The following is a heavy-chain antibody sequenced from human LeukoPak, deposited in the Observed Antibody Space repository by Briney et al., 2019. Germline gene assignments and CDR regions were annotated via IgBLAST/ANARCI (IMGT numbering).Heavy chain of an antibody. CDR2: ISSRGGST. V-gene: IGHV3-23*01. CDR1: GFTFSSYA. J-gene: IGHJ3*02. CDR3: AKIEGYGDYPYDAFDI. Sequence: PGGSLRLSCAASGFTFSSYAMSWVRQAPGRGLEWVSAISSRGGSTYYADSVKGRFTISRDNSKNTLYLQMNSLRAEDTAVYYCAKIEGYGDYPYDAFDIWGQGTMVTVSS. D-gene: IGHD4-17*01.